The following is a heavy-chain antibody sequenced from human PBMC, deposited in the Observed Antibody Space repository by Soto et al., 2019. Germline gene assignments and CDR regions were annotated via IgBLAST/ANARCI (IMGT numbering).Heavy chain of an antibody. D-gene: IGHD2-2*01. V-gene: IGHV1-3*01. CDR2: INAGNGNT. J-gene: IGHJ4*02. CDR3: ATEVCSSTSCYAELDY. CDR1: GYTFTSYA. Sequence: QVQLVQSGAEVKKPGASVKVSCKASGYTFTSYAMHWVRQAPGHRLEWMGWINAGNGNTKYSQKFQGRVTITRDTSASTAYMVLSSLRSEDTAVYYCATEVCSSTSCYAELDYWGQGTLVTVSS.